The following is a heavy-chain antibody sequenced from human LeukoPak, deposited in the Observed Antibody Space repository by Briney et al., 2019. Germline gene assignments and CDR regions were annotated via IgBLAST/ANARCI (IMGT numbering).Heavy chain of an antibody. CDR3: ARDRVTTTDY. V-gene: IGHV3-30*02. CDR2: IRYDGGNQ. Sequence: GGSLRLSCAASGFTFSNYGMHWVRQTPGKGLEWVAFIRYDGGNQYYADSVKGRFTISRDNSKNTLSVQMNSLRTEDTAVYYCARDRVTTTDYWGQGTLVTVSS. J-gene: IGHJ4*02. D-gene: IGHD4-17*01. CDR1: GFTFSNYG.